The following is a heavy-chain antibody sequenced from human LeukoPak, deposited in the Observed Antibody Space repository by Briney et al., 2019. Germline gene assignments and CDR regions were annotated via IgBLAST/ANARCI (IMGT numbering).Heavy chain of an antibody. Sequence: GRSLRLSCAASGFTFSSYAMHWVRQAPGKGLEWVAVISYDGSNKYYADSVKGRFTISRDNSKNTLYLQMNSLRAEDTAVYYCARASRGLDYWGQGTLVTVSS. CDR3: ARASRGLDY. CDR1: GFTFSSYA. J-gene: IGHJ4*02. D-gene: IGHD2-2*01. V-gene: IGHV3-30-3*01. CDR2: ISYDGSNK.